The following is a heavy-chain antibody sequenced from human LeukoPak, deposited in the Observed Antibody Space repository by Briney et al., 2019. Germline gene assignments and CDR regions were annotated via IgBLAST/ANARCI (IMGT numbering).Heavy chain of an antibody. J-gene: IGHJ4*02. D-gene: IGHD5-12*01. CDR1: GGSFSGYS. Sequence: SETLSLTCAVYGGSFSGYSWTWIRQPPGKGLEWIGEINHSGTTNYNPSLKSRVTISVDTSKNQFSLKLSSVTVADTAFYYCARGGIRGYSAFDNLDFWGLGTHVTVSS. CDR3: ARGGIRGYSAFDNLDF. CDR2: INHSGTT. V-gene: IGHV4-34*01.